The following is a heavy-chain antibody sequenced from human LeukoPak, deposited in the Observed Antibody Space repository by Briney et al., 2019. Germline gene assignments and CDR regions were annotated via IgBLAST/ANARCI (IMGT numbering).Heavy chain of an antibody. Sequence: GGSLRLSCAASGFTFSSYAMSWVRQASGKGLEWVSAISGSGGSTYYADSVKGRFTISRDNSKNTLYLQMNSLRAEDTAVYYCAYPGGTMDSGDYWGQGTLVTVSS. J-gene: IGHJ4*02. V-gene: IGHV3-23*01. CDR1: GFTFSSYA. CDR2: ISGSGGST. CDR3: AYPGGTMDSGDY. D-gene: IGHD3-10*01.